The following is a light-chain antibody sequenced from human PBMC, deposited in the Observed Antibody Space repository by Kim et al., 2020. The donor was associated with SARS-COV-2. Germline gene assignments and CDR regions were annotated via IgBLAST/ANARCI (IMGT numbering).Light chain of an antibody. CDR2: DVS. V-gene: IGLV2-11*03. J-gene: IGLJ2*01. Sequence: GQSVTISCAGTSSDVGGYNYVAWYQQHPGKAPKLMIYDVSERPSGVPDGFSGSKSGNTASLTISGLQAGDEADYYCCSFAGSSHVVFGGGTQLTVL. CDR3: CSFAGSSHVV. CDR1: SSDVGGYNY.